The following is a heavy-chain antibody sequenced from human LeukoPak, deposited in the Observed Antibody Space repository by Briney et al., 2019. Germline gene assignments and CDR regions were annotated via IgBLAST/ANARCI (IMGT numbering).Heavy chain of an antibody. CDR2: ISYDGSNK. V-gene: IGHV3-30*18. CDR1: GFTFSSYG. J-gene: IGHJ6*02. CDR3: AKDPTIFGVVMSGMDV. D-gene: IGHD3-3*01. Sequence: PGRSLRLSCAASGFTFSSYGMHWVRQAPGKGLEWVAVISYDGSNKYHADSVKGRFTISRDNSKNTLYLQMNSLRAEDTAVYYCAKDPTIFGVVMSGMDVWGQGTTVTASS.